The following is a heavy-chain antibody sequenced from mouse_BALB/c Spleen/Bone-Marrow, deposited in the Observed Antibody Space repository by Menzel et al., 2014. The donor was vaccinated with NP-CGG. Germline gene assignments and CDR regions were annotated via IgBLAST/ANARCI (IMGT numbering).Heavy chain of an antibody. CDR1: GFSLTSYG. Sequence: VQRVESGPGLVAPSQSLSITCTVSGFSLTSYGVHWVRQPPGKGLEWLGVIWAGGSTNYNSALMSRLSISKDNSKGQVFLKMNSLQTDDTAMYYCARDYYGSSYFDYWGQGTTLTVSS. J-gene: IGHJ2*01. D-gene: IGHD1-1*01. V-gene: IGHV2-9*02. CDR2: IWAGGST. CDR3: ARDYYGSSYFDY.